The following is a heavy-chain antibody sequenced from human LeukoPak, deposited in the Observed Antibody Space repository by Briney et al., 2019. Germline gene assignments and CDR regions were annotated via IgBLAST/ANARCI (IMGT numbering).Heavy chain of an antibody. CDR2: IHHSGST. Sequence: SETLSLTCTVSGGSIVSSTFYWGWVRQPPGKGLGWIGIIHHSGSTYYNLSLKSRVTISVDTSKNTLSLKLNSVTAADTAVYYCARENWRDGYVGSKWGQGTLVTVSS. CDR3: ARENWRDGYVGSK. CDR1: GGSIVSSTFY. V-gene: IGHV4-39*07. J-gene: IGHJ4*02. D-gene: IGHD5-24*01.